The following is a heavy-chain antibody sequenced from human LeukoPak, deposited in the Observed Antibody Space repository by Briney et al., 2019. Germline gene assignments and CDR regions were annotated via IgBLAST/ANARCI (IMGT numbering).Heavy chain of an antibody. CDR1: GFTFSSYA. CDR2: IKQDGSEK. V-gene: IGHV3-7*03. J-gene: IGHJ4*02. CDR3: AQTTTVTTGSFDY. D-gene: IGHD4-17*01. Sequence: QSGGSLRLSCAASGFTFSSYAMHWVRQAPGKGLEWVANIKQDGSEKYYVDSVKGRFTISRDNAKNSLYLQMNSLRAEDTALYYCAQTTTVTTGSFDYWGQGTLVTVSS.